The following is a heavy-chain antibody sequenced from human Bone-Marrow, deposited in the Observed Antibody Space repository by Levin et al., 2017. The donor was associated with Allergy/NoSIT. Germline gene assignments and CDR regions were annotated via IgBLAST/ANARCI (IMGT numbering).Heavy chain of an antibody. V-gene: IGHV3-64*01. CDR1: GFAFSTYA. CDR2: ISSTGGST. Sequence: HPGGSLRLSCAASGFAFSTYAMHWVRQAPGKGLEYVSGISSTGGSTYHANSVKGRFTISRDNSKNTLYLQMGSLRSEDLALYYCARGYCSSFGCYAGYMGVWGKGTTVTVSS. J-gene: IGHJ6*03. CDR3: ARGYCSSFGCYAGYMGV. D-gene: IGHD2-2*01.